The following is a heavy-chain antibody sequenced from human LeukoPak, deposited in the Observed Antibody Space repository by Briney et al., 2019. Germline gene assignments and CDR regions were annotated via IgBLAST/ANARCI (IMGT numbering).Heavy chain of an antibody. V-gene: IGHV3-13*01. CDR1: GFTFSSYD. D-gene: IGHD2-21*02. J-gene: IGHJ4*02. Sequence: GGSLTLSCAASGFTFSSYDMHWVRQGTGNILEWVSGIGIAGDTYYPASVKGRFTISRENAKSSLYLQMNSLRVAYTAVYYCVRGGEVTGPLGYWGQGTLVTVSS. CDR3: VRGGEVTGPLGY. CDR2: IGIAGDT.